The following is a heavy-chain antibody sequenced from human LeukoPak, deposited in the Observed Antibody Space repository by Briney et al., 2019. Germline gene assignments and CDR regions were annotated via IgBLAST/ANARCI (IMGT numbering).Heavy chain of an antibody. D-gene: IGHD1-20*01. Sequence: PGGSLRLSCAASGFTFSTSGMHWVRQAPGKGLEWVAAISYDGNNKYYADSVKGRFTISRDNSKNTLYLQMNSLRTEDPAVYYCAKGLTGIFXAFHIWGQGTVVTVSS. CDR3: AKGLTGIFXAFHI. V-gene: IGHV3-30*18. CDR1: GFTFSTSG. CDR2: ISYDGNNK. J-gene: IGHJ3*02.